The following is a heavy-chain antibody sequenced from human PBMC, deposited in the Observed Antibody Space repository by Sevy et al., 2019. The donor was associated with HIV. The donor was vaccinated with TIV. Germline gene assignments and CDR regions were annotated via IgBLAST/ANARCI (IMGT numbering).Heavy chain of an antibody. Sequence: GGSLRLSCAASGFLVSDDYMNWVRQAPGKGLEWVSVIYREGTTYYADAVKGRFTISREDSKNTLYLQMNSLRAEDTAVYYCARDPGITNGMSVWGQRTTVTVSS. J-gene: IGHJ6*02. CDR2: IYREGTT. D-gene: IGHD1-20*01. CDR3: ARDPGITNGMSV. V-gene: IGHV3-53*01. CDR1: GFLVSDDY.